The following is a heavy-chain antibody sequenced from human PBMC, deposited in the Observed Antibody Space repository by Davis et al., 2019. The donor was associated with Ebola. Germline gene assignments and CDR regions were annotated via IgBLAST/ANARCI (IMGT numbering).Heavy chain of an antibody. D-gene: IGHD3-22*01. CDR3: AKDYYEDYYYGMDV. V-gene: IGHV3-30*18. Sequence: GESLKISCAASGFTFSSYGMHWVRQAPGKGLEWVAVISYDGSNKYYADSVKGRFTISRDNSKNTLYLQMNSLRAEDTAVYYCAKDYYEDYYYGMDVWGQGTTVTVSS. CDR1: GFTFSSYG. J-gene: IGHJ6*02. CDR2: ISYDGSNK.